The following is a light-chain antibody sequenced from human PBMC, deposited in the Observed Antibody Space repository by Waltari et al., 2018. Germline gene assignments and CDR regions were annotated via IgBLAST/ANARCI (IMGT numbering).Light chain of an antibody. V-gene: IGLV10-54*04. J-gene: IGLJ1*01. CDR3: SSWDRRFPGYI. Sequence: QAGLTQPPSVSRGLSQTATLTCTGNSNDVGDLGAAWLQQRPGHPPKPLSYGNNNRPSGFSGGFSESRSGNTASLTITGLQPEDEADYYCSSWDRRFPGYIFGTGTKVTVL. CDR1: SNDVGDLG. CDR2: GNN.